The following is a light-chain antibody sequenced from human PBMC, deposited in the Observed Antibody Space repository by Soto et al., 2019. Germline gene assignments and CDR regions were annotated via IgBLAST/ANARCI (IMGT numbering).Light chain of an antibody. CDR2: SAS. V-gene: IGKV1-9*01. CDR1: KDISSY. Sequence: DIQLTQSPSFLSASVGDRVTITCRASKDISSYLAWYQQRPGKVPRFLTHSASTLQSGVPSRFSATGSGTTFTLTISSLQPEDIATYYCQQLNRFPRTFGQGTMVEV. CDR3: QQLNRFPRT. J-gene: IGKJ1*01.